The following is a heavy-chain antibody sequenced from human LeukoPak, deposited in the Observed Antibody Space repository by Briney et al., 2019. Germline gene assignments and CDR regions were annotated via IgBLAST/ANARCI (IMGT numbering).Heavy chain of an antibody. CDR2: ISGGGGSTI. CDR3: ARLHVKFYCSGGSCYPGH. CDR1: GFTFSDYY. J-gene: IGHJ4*02. V-gene: IGHV3-11*01. D-gene: IGHD2-15*01. Sequence: GGSLRLSCAASGFTFSDYYMSWIRQAPGKGLEWISYISGGGGSTIYYADSVKGRFTISRDNAKNSLYLQMNSLRAEDTAVYYCARLHVKFYCSGGSCYPGHWGQGTLVTVSS.